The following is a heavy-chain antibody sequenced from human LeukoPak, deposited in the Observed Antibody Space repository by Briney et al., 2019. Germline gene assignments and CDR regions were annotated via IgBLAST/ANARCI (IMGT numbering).Heavy chain of an antibody. Sequence: ASVKVSCKASGYTFTSYVISWVRQAPGQGLEWMGWISAYNGNTNYAQKLQGRVTMTTDTSMSTAYMELRSLRSDDTAVYYCARVMGGSRGSYLGYYYMDVWGKGTAVTVSS. J-gene: IGHJ6*03. CDR2: ISAYNGNT. CDR3: ARVMGGSRGSYLGYYYMDV. V-gene: IGHV1-18*01. CDR1: GYTFTSYV. D-gene: IGHD1-26*01.